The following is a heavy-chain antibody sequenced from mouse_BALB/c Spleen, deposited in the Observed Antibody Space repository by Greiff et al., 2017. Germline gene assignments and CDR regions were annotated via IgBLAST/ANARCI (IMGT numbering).Heavy chain of an antibody. Sequence: QVTLKESGPGILQPSQTLSLTCSFSGFSLTSYGVHWVRQPPGKGLEWLGVIWAGGSTNYNSALMSRLSISKDNSKSQVFLKMNSLQTDDTAMYYCAAIYPYAMDYWGQGTSVTVSS. CDR3: AAIYPYAMDY. CDR2: IWAGGST. J-gene: IGHJ4*01. CDR1: GFSLTSYG. D-gene: IGHD2-1*01. V-gene: IGHV2-9*02.